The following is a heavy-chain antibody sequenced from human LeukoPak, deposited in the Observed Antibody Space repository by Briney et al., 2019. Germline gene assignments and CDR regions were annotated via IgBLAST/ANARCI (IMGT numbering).Heavy chain of an antibody. V-gene: IGHV4-4*07. CDR1: GGSISNYY. Sequence: PSETLSLTCTVSGGSISNYYWSWIRQPAGKGLEWIGRIYTSGSTNYNPSLKSRVTISVDTSKNQFSLKLSSVTAADTAVYYCARVPPTFYYYYYMDVWGKGTTVTISS. CDR3: ARVPPTFYYYYYMDV. CDR2: IYTSGST. J-gene: IGHJ6*03. D-gene: IGHD2/OR15-2a*01.